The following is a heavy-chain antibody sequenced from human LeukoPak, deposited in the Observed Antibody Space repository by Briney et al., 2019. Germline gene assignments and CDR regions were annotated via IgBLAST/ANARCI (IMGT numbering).Heavy chain of an antibody. J-gene: IGHJ4*02. CDR1: GESVSSKNGA. CDR2: TYYRSKWYT. D-gene: IGHD6-19*01. V-gene: IGHV6-1*01. Sequence: SQTLSLTCDISGESVSSKNGAWNWIKQSPSRGLEWLGRTYYRSKWYTDYAVSMNGRITISPDTSKNQFSLQLNSVTPDDTAVYYCARDVGTSGWHTFDYWGQATLVTVSS. CDR3: ARDVGTSGWHTFDY.